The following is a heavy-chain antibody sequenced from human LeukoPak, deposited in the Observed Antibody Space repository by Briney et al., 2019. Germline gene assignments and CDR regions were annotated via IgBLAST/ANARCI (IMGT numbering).Heavy chain of an antibody. CDR3: ARAKDYSYYMDV. CDR2: IYSGGSI. CDR1: GFTVSNNY. V-gene: IGHV3-66*01. J-gene: IGHJ6*03. Sequence: GGSLRLSCAASGFTVSNNYMSWVRQAPGKGLEWVSVIYSGGSIYYADSVKGRFTISRDNSKNTLYLQMNSLRAEDTAVYYCARAKDYSYYMDVWGKGTTVTISS.